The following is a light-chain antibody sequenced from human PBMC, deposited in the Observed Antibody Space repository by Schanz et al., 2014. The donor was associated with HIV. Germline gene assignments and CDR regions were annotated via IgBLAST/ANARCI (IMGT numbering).Light chain of an antibody. CDR3: MLSFGAGVV. J-gene: IGLJ2*01. CDR1: NGAVTSGHF. Sequence: QAVVTQEPSLTVPPGGTVTLTCGSSNGAVTSGHFPYWFQQKPGQAPRTLIYDTTNRHSWTPARFSGSLLGGKAALTLSRAQTEDEADYYCMLSFGAGVVFGGGTKVTVL. V-gene: IGLV7-46*01. CDR2: DTT.